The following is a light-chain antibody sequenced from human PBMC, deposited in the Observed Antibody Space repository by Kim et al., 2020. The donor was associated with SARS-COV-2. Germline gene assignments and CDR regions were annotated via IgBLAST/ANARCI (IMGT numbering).Light chain of an antibody. Sequence: SPGERATLACRASQSVSTYLAWYQQKPGQAPRLLIYDASNRATGIPARFSGSGSGTDFTLTIRNLEPEDFAVYYCQQRIDWPPITFGQGTRLEIK. CDR3: QQRIDWPPIT. V-gene: IGKV3-11*01. CDR1: QSVSTY. J-gene: IGKJ5*01. CDR2: DAS.